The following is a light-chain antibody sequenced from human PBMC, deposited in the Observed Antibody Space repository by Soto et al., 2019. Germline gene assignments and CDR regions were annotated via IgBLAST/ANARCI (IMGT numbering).Light chain of an antibody. V-gene: IGKV3-20*01. CDR3: QYYGTSPYT. Sequence: ENVLTQSPGTLSMSPAERVTLSCSASHCITSSYFAWYQHKPGQAPRLLIYSASNRATGIPDRFSGSGSRTELTLTSSILEHKDFSVYYCQYYGTSPYTFGQGTNQEIK. CDR1: HCITSSY. J-gene: IGKJ2*01. CDR2: SAS.